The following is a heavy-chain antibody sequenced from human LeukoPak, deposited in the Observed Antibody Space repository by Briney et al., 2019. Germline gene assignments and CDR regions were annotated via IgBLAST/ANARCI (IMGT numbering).Heavy chain of an antibody. D-gene: IGHD3-10*01. CDR1: GYTFTGYY. CDR3: ARDPGPTGWPRTPIWFGELLDYYYMDV. Sequence: ASVKVSCKASGYTFTGYYMHWVRQAPGQGLEWMGWINPNSGGTNYAQKFQGRVTMTRDTSISTAYMELSRLRSDDTAVYYCARDPGPTGWPRTPIWFGELLDYYYMDVWGKGTTVTISS. CDR2: INPNSGGT. J-gene: IGHJ6*03. V-gene: IGHV1-2*02.